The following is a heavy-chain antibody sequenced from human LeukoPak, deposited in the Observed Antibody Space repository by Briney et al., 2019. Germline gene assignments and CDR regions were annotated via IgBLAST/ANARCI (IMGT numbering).Heavy chain of an antibody. CDR1: GFTFSSYA. V-gene: IGHV3-30*01. CDR2: ISYDGSNK. CDR3: ARDGKYQLSYYMDV. J-gene: IGHJ6*03. Sequence: PGGSLRLSCAASGFTFSSYAMHWVRQAPGKGLEWVAVISYDGSNKYYADSVKGRFTISRDNSKNTLYLQMNSLRAEDTAVYYCARDGKYQLSYYMDVWGKGTTVTVSS. D-gene: IGHD2-2*01.